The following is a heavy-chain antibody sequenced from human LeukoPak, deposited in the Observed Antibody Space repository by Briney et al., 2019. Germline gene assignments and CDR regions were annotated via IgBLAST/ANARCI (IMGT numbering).Heavy chain of an antibody. J-gene: IGHJ4*02. Sequence: GGSLRLSCADSGFAFSSYEMNWVRQAPGKGLEWVSYISTGGSTIYYADSVKGRFTISRDNAKNSLYLQMSSLRAEDTAIYYCASSGYNYGFDYWGQGTLVTVSS. D-gene: IGHD5-24*01. V-gene: IGHV3-48*03. CDR3: ASSGYNYGFDY. CDR1: GFAFSSYE. CDR2: ISTGGSTI.